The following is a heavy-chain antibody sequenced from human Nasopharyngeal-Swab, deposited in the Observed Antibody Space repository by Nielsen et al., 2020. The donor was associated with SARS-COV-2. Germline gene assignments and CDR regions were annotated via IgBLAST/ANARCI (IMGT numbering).Heavy chain of an antibody. D-gene: IGHD3-10*01. CDR2: ISWNSGSI. CDR1: GFTFDDYA. J-gene: IGHJ5*02. CDR3: AKGGIGGSGTGRFDP. Sequence: GGSLRLSYAASGFTFDDYAMHWVRQAPGKGLEWVSGISWNSGSIGYADSVKGRFTISRDNAKNSLYLQMNSLRAEDTALYYCAKGGIGGSGTGRFDPWGQGTLVTVSS. V-gene: IGHV3-9*01.